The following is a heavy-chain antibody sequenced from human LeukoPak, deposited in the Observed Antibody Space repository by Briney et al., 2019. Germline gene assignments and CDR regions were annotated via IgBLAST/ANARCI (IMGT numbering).Heavy chain of an antibody. V-gene: IGHV4-30-4*07. Sequence: SETLSLTCAVSGDSISSGGYSWNWIRQPPGKGLEWIGYIYSSGTTSYYPSLKSRVTISVDTSKNQFSLKLSSVTAADTAVYYCARETPVEMATIPLFDYWGQGTLVTVSS. CDR3: ARETPVEMATIPLFDY. CDR2: IYSSGTT. J-gene: IGHJ4*02. D-gene: IGHD5-24*01. CDR1: GDSISSGGYS.